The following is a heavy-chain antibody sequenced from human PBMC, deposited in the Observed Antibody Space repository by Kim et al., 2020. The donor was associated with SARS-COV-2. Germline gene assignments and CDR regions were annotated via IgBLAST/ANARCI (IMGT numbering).Heavy chain of an antibody. CDR3: ARGVLITIFGVVRGFDY. CDR2: IYYSGST. Sequence: SETLSLTCTVSGGSISSYYWSWIRQPPGKGLEWIGYIYYSGSTNYNPSLKSRVTISVDTSKNQFSLKLSSVTAADTAVYYCARGVLITIFGVVRGFDYWGQRTLVTVSS. V-gene: IGHV4-59*01. CDR1: GGSISSYY. D-gene: IGHD3-3*01. J-gene: IGHJ4*02.